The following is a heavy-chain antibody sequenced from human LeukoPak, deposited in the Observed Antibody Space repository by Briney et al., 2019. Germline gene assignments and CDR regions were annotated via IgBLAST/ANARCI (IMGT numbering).Heavy chain of an antibody. CDR1: GGSITSYY. D-gene: IGHD6-13*01. V-gene: IGHV4-59*01. CDR3: AGGGSSWRWLDP. CDR2: IYDSGST. Sequence: PSETLSLTCTVSGGSITSYYWSWIRQTPGKGLEWIGYIYDSGSTNYNPSLKSRVTISVDTPKNQFSLKLRSVTAADTAVYYCAGGGSSWRWLDPWGQGTLVTVSS. J-gene: IGHJ5*02.